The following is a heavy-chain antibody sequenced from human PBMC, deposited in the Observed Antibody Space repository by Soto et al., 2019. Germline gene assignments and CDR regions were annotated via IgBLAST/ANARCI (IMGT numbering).Heavy chain of an antibody. Sequence: QVQLVQSGAEVKKPGASVKVSCKASGYTFTGYYLNWVRQAPGQGLEWMGCSNPNSGCTTYAQKLQGRVTMTRDNSITTPYMELSRLRSDDTDVYYCPRDRYYYSVGIPCDWFDPWGQGSLVPVSS. V-gene: IGHV1-2*02. CDR1: GYTFTGYY. J-gene: IGHJ5*02. CDR2: SNPNSGCT. CDR3: PRDRYYYSVGIPCDWFDP. D-gene: IGHD3-10*01.